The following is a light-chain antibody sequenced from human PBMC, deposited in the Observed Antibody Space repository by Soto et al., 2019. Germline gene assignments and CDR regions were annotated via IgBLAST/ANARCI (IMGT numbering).Light chain of an antibody. CDR2: GAS. J-gene: IGKJ4*01. Sequence: PGHRATLSCRASQRVSSGYLAWYQQIPGQAPRLLIFGASNRATGIPDRFIGSGSGTDFTLTITKLEPEDFAVYYCQQYGSSPGTFGGGPKVEIK. V-gene: IGKV3-20*01. CDR1: QRVSSGY. CDR3: QQYGSSPGT.